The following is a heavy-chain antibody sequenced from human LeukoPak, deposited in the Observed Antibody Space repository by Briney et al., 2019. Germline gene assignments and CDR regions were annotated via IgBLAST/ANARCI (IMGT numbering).Heavy chain of an antibody. V-gene: IGHV4-31*11. CDR2: IYYSGST. CDR1: GGSISSGGYY. D-gene: IGHD3-10*01. J-gene: IGHJ5*02. CDR3: ARTGLGPPFGWFDP. Sequence: PSETLSLTCAVSGGSISSGGYYWSWFRQHPGKGLEWIAYIYYSGSTYYNPSLKSRVTISVDTSKNQFSLKLSSVTAADTAVYYCARTGLGPPFGWFDPWGQGPLVTVAS.